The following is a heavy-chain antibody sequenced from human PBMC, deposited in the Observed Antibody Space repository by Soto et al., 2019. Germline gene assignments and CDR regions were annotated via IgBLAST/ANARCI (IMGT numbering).Heavy chain of an antibody. Sequence: QVQLVESGGGVVQPGRSLRLSCAASGFTFSSYGMHWVRQAPGKGLEWVAGISYDGRNKYYADSVKGRFTISRDNSKNTLYLQMNSLRAEDTAVYYCATTYGSGGSCYPLPDYWGQGTLVTVSS. CDR1: GFTFSSYG. D-gene: IGHD2-15*01. CDR3: ATTYGSGGSCYPLPDY. V-gene: IGHV3-30*03. CDR2: ISYDGRNK. J-gene: IGHJ4*02.